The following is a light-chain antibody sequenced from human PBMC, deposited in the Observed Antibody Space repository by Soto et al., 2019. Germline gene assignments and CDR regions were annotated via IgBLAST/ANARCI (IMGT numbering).Light chain of an antibody. CDR1: QGISSY. J-gene: IGKJ5*01. CDR2: AAS. V-gene: IGKV1-9*01. Sequence: EIQLTQSPSFLSASAGERVTLTCRASQGISSYLAWYQQKPGKAPKLLIYAASTLQSGVPSRFSGSGSGTEVTLTISSLQPEDFATYYCQQHNSSPRTFGQGTRVEIK. CDR3: QQHNSSPRT.